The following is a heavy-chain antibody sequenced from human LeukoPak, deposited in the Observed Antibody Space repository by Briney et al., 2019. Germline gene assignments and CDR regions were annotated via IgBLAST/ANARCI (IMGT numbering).Heavy chain of an antibody. D-gene: IGHD6-13*01. V-gene: IGHV3-7*01. Sequence: GGSLRLSCAASGFTFSIYLMSWVRQAPGKGLEWVANIKPDGSEQYYVDSVKGRFTISRDNAKNSLYLQMNSLRAEDTAVYYCARYISWWDVWGKGTTVTISS. CDR2: IKPDGSEQ. CDR1: GFTFSIYL. CDR3: ARYISWWDV. J-gene: IGHJ6*04.